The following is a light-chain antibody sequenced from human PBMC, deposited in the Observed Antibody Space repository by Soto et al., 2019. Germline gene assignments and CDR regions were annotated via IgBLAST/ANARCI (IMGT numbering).Light chain of an antibody. CDR2: GVT. CDR3: NSYTNNGAPV. CDR1: NSDVGGYNY. V-gene: IGLV2-14*01. J-gene: IGLJ1*01. Sequence: SALTHPASLSGSPGQSSPVFCTVRNSDVGGYNYVSWYHQHPGKAPKLIIYGVTNRPSGVSDRFSGSKSGYTASLTISGLRAEDEADYYCNSYTNNGAPVFGTGTKVTAL.